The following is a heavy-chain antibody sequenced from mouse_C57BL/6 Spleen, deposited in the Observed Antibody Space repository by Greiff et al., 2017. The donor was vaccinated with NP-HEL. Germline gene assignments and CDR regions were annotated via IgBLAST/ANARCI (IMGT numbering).Heavy chain of an antibody. CDR1: GFTFSDYG. D-gene: IGHD1-1*01. CDR2: ISSGSSTI. CDR3: ARNGGSSYWFAY. V-gene: IGHV5-17*01. J-gene: IGHJ3*01. Sequence: EVKLVESGGGLVKPGGSLKLSCAASGFTFSDYGMHWVRQAPEKGLEWVAYISSGSSTIYYADTVKGRFTISRDNAKNTLFLQMTSLRSEDTAMYYCARNGGSSYWFAYWGQGTLVTVSA.